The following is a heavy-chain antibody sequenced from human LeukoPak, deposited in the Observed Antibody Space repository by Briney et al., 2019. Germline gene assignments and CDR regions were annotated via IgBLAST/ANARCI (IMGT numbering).Heavy chain of an antibody. D-gene: IGHD2-15*01. CDR1: GYTFTGYY. V-gene: IGHV1-2*02. J-gene: IGHJ4*02. CDR3: ARVDGVGGTAWDY. Sequence: ASLKVSCEASGYTFTGYYMYWVRQAPGQGLEWMGWINPNSGGTNYAQKFQGRVTITRDTSISTAYMELSRLRSDDTAVYYCARVDGVGGTAWDYWGQGTLVTVSS. CDR2: INPNSGGT.